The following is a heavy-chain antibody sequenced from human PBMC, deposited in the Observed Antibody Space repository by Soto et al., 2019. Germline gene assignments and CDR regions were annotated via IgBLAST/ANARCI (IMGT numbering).Heavy chain of an antibody. J-gene: IGHJ5*02. D-gene: IGHD4-17*01. V-gene: IGHV4-34*01. CDR2: INHSGST. Sequence: PSETLSLTCAVYGGSFSGYYWSWIRQPPGKGLEWIGEINHSGSTNYNPSLKSRVTISVDTSKNQFSLKQSSVTAADTAVYYGAGAGGGLRLNWFAPWGKETLVTVPS. CDR1: GGSFSGYY. CDR3: AGAGGGLRLNWFAP.